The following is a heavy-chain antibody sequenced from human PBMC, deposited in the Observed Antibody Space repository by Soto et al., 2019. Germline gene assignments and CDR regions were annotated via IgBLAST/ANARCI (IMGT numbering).Heavy chain of an antibody. CDR3: ASEPGYSSGWYDY. V-gene: IGHV3-33*01. CDR1: GFTFSSYG. CDR2: IWYDGSNK. J-gene: IGHJ4*02. Sequence: GGSLRLSCAASGFTFSSYGMHWVRQAPGKGLEWVAVIWYDGSNKYYADSVKGRFTISRDNSKNTLYLQMNSLRAEDAAVYYCASEPGYSSGWYDYWGQGTLVTVS. D-gene: IGHD6-19*01.